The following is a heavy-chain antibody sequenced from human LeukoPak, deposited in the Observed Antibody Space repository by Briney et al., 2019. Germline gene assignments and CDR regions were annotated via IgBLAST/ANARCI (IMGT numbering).Heavy chain of an antibody. V-gene: IGHV3-30-3*01. CDR3: ARGKASGAVPVVTHIDAFDI. D-gene: IGHD2-21*02. Sequence: GGSLRLSCAASGFTFRSYAMHWVRQAPGKGLEWVAVISEDGSGKHYADSVKGRFTISRDNSKNTLYLQVDTLRGDDTAFYYWARGKASGAVPVVTHIDAFDIWGQGTTVTVSS. CDR1: GFTFRSYA. CDR2: ISEDGSGK. J-gene: IGHJ3*02.